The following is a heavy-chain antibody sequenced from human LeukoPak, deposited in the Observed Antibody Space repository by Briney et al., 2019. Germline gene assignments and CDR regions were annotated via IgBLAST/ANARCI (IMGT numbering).Heavy chain of an antibody. Sequence: ASVKVSCKASGYTFTGYYMHWVRQAPGQGLEWMGWINTKSGGTNYAQKFRGRVTMTRDTSISTAYMELSRLRSDDTAVYYCARISQRVDYWGQGTLVTVSS. D-gene: IGHD6-25*01. V-gene: IGHV1-2*02. CDR2: INTKSGGT. J-gene: IGHJ4*02. CDR1: GYTFTGYY. CDR3: ARISQRVDY.